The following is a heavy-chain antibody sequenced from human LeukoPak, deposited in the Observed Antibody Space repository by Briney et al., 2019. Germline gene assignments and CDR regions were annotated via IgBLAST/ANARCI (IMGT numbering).Heavy chain of an antibody. J-gene: IGHJ4*02. CDR3: ARVFGYGDYVHFDY. CDR2: INHSGST. V-gene: IGHV4-34*01. CDR1: GGSFSGYY. D-gene: IGHD4-17*01. Sequence: KSSETLSLTCAVYGGSFSGYYWSWIRQPPGKGLEWIGEINHSGSTNYNPSLKSRVTISVDTSKNQFSLKLSSATAADTAVYYCARVFGYGDYVHFDYWGQGTLVTVSS.